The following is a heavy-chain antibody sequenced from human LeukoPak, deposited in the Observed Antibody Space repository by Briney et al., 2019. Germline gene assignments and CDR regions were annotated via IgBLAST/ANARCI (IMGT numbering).Heavy chain of an antibody. CDR1: GYTFAGYY. D-gene: IGHD1-26*01. CDR2: INPNSGGT. V-gene: IGHV1-2*02. Sequence: ASVKVSCKASGYTFAGYYMHCARQARGKVLEWMGWINPNSGGTNYAQKFQGRVTMTRDTSISTAYMELSRLRSDDTAVYYCARGDAGATDYWGQGTLVTVSS. CDR3: ARGDAGATDY. J-gene: IGHJ4*02.